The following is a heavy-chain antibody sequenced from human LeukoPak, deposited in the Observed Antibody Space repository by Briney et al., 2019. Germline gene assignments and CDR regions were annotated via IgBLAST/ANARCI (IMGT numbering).Heavy chain of an antibody. D-gene: IGHD3-3*01. V-gene: IGHV3-7*01. CDR1: GFTFSTYW. J-gene: IGHJ4*02. CDR3: ARDSPVLRFLEWPVDY. Sequence: GGSLRLSCAASGFTFSTYWMTWVRQPPGKGLEWVAHINHDGSEKYYVDSVKGRFTISRDNAKNSLYLQMNSLRAEDTAVYYCARDSPVLRFLEWPVDYWGQGTLVTVSS. CDR2: INHDGSEK.